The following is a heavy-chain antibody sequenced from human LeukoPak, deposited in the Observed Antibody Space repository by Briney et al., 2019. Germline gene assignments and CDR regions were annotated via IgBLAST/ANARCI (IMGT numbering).Heavy chain of an antibody. J-gene: IGHJ4*02. D-gene: IGHD3-22*01. Sequence: PGRSLRLSCVASGFPFSSYGLHWVRQAPGKGLEWVSSISSSSSYIYYADSVKGRFTISRDNAKNSLYLQMNSLRAEDTAVYYCAREAGYYDSSGYLDYWGQGTLVTVSS. CDR1: GFPFSSYG. CDR3: AREAGYYDSSGYLDY. V-gene: IGHV3-21*01. CDR2: ISSSSSYI.